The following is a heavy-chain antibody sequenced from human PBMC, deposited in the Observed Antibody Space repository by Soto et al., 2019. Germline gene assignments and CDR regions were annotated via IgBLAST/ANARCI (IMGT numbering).Heavy chain of an antibody. J-gene: IGHJ4*01. D-gene: IGHD6-19*01. CDR1: GYTFTSYY. CDR2: INPSGGGT. Sequence: QVQLVQSGAEVKKPGASVKVSCKASGYTFTSYYMHWVRQAPGQGLEWMGIINPSGGGTTYEQKFQGRVTMTRDTSTSTVYMELSSLRSEDTAVYYCARGVQYSSGWYAFDYWGHGSLVTVSS. V-gene: IGHV1-46*01. CDR3: ARGVQYSSGWYAFDY.